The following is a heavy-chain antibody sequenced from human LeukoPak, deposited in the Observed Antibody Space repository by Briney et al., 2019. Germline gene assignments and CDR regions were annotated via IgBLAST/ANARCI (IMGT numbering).Heavy chain of an antibody. CDR3: ARVRQLMSSGWDPYFDY. Sequence: ASVKVSCKASGYTFTSYGISWVRQAPGQGLEWMGWISAYNGNTNYAQKLQGRVTMTTDTSTSTAYMELRSLRSDDTAVYYCARVRQLMSSGWDPYFDYWGQGTLVTVSS. J-gene: IGHJ4*02. D-gene: IGHD6-19*01. V-gene: IGHV1-18*01. CDR1: GYTFTSYG. CDR2: ISAYNGNT.